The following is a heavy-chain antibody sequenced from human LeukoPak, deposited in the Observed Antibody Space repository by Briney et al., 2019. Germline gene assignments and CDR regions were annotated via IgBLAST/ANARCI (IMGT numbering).Heavy chain of an antibody. D-gene: IGHD1-14*01. CDR1: GFIFSNYA. J-gene: IGHJ4*02. CDR2: FSGSGGST. Sequence: GGSLRLSCAASGFIFSNYAMSWVRQAPGKGLQWVSAFSGSGGSTYYADSVKGRFTISRANSENTLYLQMNNLRAEDTDVYYCAKATGYLLWGQGTLVTVSS. V-gene: IGHV3-23*01. CDR3: AKATGYLL.